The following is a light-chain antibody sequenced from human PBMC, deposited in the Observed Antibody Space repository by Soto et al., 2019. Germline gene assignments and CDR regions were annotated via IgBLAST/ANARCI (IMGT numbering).Light chain of an antibody. CDR3: QQYNSYCWT. CDR1: QSVSSSY. CDR2: GAS. V-gene: IGKV3-20*01. J-gene: IGKJ1*01. Sequence: EIVLTQSPGTLSFSPGERATLSCMASQSVSSSYLAWYQQKPGQAPRLLIYGASSRATGIPDRFSGSGSGTDFTLTISRLEPEDFATYYCQQYNSYCWTFGQGTKVDI.